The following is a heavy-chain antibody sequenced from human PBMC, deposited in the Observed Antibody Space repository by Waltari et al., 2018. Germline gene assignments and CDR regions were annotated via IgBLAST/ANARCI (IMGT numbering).Heavy chain of an antibody. CDR2: IYYSGST. D-gene: IGHD6-13*01. CDR3: ARTGVAAAGIAFDI. CDR1: GGSISSSSYY. Sequence: QLQLQESGPGLVKPSETLSLTCTVSGGSISSSSYYWGWIRQPPGKGLEWIGSIYYSGSTYYNPSLNSRVTISVDTSKNQFALKLSSVTAADTAVYYCARTGVAAAGIAFDIWGQGTMVTVSS. V-gene: IGHV4-39*07. J-gene: IGHJ3*02.